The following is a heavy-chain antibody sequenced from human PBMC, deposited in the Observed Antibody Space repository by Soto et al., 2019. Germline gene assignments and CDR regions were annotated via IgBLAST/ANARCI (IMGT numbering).Heavy chain of an antibody. J-gene: IGHJ4*02. CDR2: INTDGSST. CDR3: AKRGVDTFGLSY. CDR1: GFTFSSFW. Sequence: VQLVESGGGLVQPWGSLRLSCAVSGFTFSSFWMHWVRQAPGEGLVWVSRINTDGSSTSYADSVKGRFTISRDNAKNTLYLQMNSLRVEDTAMYYCAKRGVDTFGLSYWGQGTLVTVSS. D-gene: IGHD3-10*01. V-gene: IGHV3-74*01.